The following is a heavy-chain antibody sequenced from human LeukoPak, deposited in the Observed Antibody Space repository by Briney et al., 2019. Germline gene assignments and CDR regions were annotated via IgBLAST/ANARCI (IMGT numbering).Heavy chain of an antibody. CDR1: GYTFSSYD. J-gene: IGHJ6*02. CDR2: MNPNSGNT. V-gene: IGHV1-8*02. Sequence: ASVKVSCKASGYTFSSYDINWVRQANGQGLEWMGRMNPNSGNTNYAQKFQGRVTMTRSTSTSTAYLELSSLRSDDTAVYYCARGGWVNDDSGALFGMDVWGQGTTVTVSS. D-gene: IGHD3-10*01. CDR3: ARGGWVNDDSGALFGMDV.